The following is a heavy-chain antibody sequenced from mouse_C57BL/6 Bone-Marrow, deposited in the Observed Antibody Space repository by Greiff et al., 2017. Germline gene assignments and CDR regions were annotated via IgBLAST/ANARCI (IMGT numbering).Heavy chain of an antibody. CDR3: ARSDYCSFDY. Sequence: QVQLQQSGAELAKPGASVKLSCKASGYTFTSYWMHWVKQRPGQGLEWIGYINPSSGYTKYNQKFKDKATLTAEKSSSTAYMQLSSLTYEDSAVYYCARSDYCSFDYWGQGTTLTVSS. CDR2: INPSSGYT. J-gene: IGHJ2*01. D-gene: IGHD2-13*01. CDR1: GYTFTSYW. V-gene: IGHV1-7*01.